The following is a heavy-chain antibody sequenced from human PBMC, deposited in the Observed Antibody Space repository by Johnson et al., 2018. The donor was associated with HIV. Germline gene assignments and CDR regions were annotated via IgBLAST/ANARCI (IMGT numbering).Heavy chain of an antibody. CDR3: ARDLVSLEYAFDI. J-gene: IGHJ3*02. CDR1: GFTFSSYA. V-gene: IGHV3-30*14. D-gene: IGHD3-3*01. CDR2: ISYDGSNK. Sequence: QVLLVESGGGVVQPGRSLRLSCAASGFTFSSYAMHWVRQAPGKGLEWVAVISYDGSNKYYADSVKGRFTISRDNYKNTLYLQMNRLRAEDTAVYYCARDLVSLEYAFDIWGQGTMVTVSS.